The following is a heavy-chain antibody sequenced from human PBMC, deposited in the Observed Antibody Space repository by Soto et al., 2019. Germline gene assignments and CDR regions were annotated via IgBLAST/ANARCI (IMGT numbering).Heavy chain of an antibody. J-gene: IGHJ3*02. CDR1: GYTFSNYG. Sequence: QVQLVQSGTEVKKPGASCKASGYTFSNYGFSWVRQAHGQGLEWMGWISNYNGNTNHAPKLQDRVTMTTDTSTSTAYMELRNLITDDTAVYYCARGHRRFGDATDAFDIWGQGTMVSVTS. CDR2: ISNYNGNT. CDR3: ARGHRRFGDATDAFDI. D-gene: IGHD3-10*01. V-gene: IGHV1-18*01.